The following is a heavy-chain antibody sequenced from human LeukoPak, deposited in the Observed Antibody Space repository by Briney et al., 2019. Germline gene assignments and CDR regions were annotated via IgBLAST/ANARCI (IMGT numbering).Heavy chain of an antibody. Sequence: GGSLRLSCAASGFTFSSYAMSWVRQAPGKGLEWVSAISGSGGSTYYADSVKGRFTISRDNSKNTLYLQMNSLRAEDTAVYYCAKWRQYDILTGYSYYFGYWAREPWSPSPQ. CDR2: ISGSGGST. D-gene: IGHD3-9*01. J-gene: IGHJ4*02. CDR3: AKWRQYDILTGYSYYFGY. CDR1: GFTFSSYA. V-gene: IGHV3-23*01.